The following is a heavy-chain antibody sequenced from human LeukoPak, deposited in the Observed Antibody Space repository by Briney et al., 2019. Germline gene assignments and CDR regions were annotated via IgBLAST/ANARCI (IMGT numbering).Heavy chain of an antibody. V-gene: IGHV3-30-3*01. CDR3: VRRKTMMALNAWAFDL. CDR2: ISHDGSNK. D-gene: IGHD3-22*01. Sequence: GGSLRLSCTASGFTFGDYAMHWVRRTPGKGLEWVAAISHDGSNKNYVDSVKGRFTVSRDNSKNTLSVQMNSLSADDTALYYCVRRKTMMALNAWAFDLWGRGTLVIVSS. CDR1: GFTFGDYA. J-gene: IGHJ2*01.